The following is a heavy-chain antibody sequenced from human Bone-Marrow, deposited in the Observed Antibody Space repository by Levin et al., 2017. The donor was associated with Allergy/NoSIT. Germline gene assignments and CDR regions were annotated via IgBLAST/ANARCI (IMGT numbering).Heavy chain of an antibody. Sequence: GGSLRLSCTASGYTFTDYYIHWVRQAPGQGLEWMGWISPHRGGSNYAQKFQGRVTMTSDTSIRTAYMELSRLRSDDTAVYYCARSLSGMWELLYYFDYWGQGTLVTVSS. J-gene: IGHJ4*02. V-gene: IGHV1-2*02. CDR3: ARSLSGMWELLYYFDY. CDR2: ISPHRGGS. CDR1: GYTFTDYY. D-gene: IGHD1-26*01.